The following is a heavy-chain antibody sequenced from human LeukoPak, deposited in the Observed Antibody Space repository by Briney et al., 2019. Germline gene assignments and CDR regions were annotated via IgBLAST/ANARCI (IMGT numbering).Heavy chain of an antibody. D-gene: IGHD1-1*01. CDR3: ARDRTTNSRYYYYYYMDV. CDR1: GGSFSGYY. V-gene: IGHV4-34*01. CDR2: INHSGST. Sequence: PETLSLTCAVYGGSFSGYYWSWIRQPPGKGLEWIGEINHSGSTYYNPSLKSRVTISVDTSKNQFSLKLSSVTAADTAVYYCARDRTTNSRYYYYYYMDVWGKGTTVTVSS. J-gene: IGHJ6*03.